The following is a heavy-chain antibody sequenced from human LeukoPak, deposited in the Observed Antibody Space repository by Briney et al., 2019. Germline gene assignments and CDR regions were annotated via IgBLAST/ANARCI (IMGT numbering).Heavy chain of an antibody. J-gene: IGHJ6*02. D-gene: IGHD3-9*01. CDR3: ARVLTGYKHYYGMDV. CDR1: GFTFSSYW. Sequence: PGGSLRLSCAASGFTFSSYWMIWVRQAPGKGLEWVANIKQDGSEKYYVDSVKGRFTISRDNAKNSLYLQMNSLRAEDTAVYYCARVLTGYKHYYGMDVWGQGTTVTVSS. V-gene: IGHV3-7*02. CDR2: IKQDGSEK.